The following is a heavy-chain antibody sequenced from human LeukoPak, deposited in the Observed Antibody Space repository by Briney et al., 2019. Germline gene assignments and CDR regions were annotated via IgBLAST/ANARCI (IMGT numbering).Heavy chain of an antibody. D-gene: IGHD6-13*01. CDR2: ISSSSTNI. CDR3: AKEMLSIAAVAGAD. CDR1: GFTFRSYS. V-gene: IGHV3-48*01. Sequence: PGGSLRLSCAASGFTFRSYSMNWVRQAPGKGLEWVSYISSSSTNIYYADSVKGRFTISRDDAKTSLYLQMNSVRAEDTAIYFCAKEMLSIAAVAGADWGQGTLVSVS. J-gene: IGHJ4*02.